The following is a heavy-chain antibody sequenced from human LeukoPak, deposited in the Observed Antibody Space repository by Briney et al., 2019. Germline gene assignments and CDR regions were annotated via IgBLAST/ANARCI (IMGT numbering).Heavy chain of an antibody. CDR2: MNPNSGNT. CDR3: ARGEITTFYVGAYYYYGMDV. V-gene: IGHV1-8*02. CDR1: GYTFTSYG. J-gene: IGHJ6*02. D-gene: IGHD2/OR15-2a*01. Sequence: GASVKVSCKASGYTFTSYGINWVRQATGQGLEWMGWMNPNSGNTGYAQKFQGRVTMTRNTSISTAYMELSSLRSEDTAVYYCARGEITTFYVGAYYYYGMDVWGQGTTVTVSS.